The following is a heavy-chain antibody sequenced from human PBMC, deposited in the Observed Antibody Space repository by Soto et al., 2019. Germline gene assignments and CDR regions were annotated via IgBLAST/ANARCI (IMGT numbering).Heavy chain of an antibody. J-gene: IGHJ6*02. CDR1: GYTFTSYY. V-gene: IGHV1-46*01. CDR3: ARPTYYYDSSGPPAY. CDR2: INPSGGST. Sequence: ASVKVSCKASGYTFTSYYMHWVRQAPGQGLEWMGIINPSGGSTSYAQKFQGRVTMTRDTSTSTVYMELSSLRSEDTAVYYCARPTYYYDSSGPPAYWGQGTTVTVSS. D-gene: IGHD3-22*01.